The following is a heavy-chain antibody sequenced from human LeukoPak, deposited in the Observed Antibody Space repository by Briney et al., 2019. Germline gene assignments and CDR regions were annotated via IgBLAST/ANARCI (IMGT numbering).Heavy chain of an antibody. CDR2: IYYSGST. V-gene: IGHV4-59*12. J-gene: IGHJ4*02. D-gene: IGHD6-19*01. CDR1: GGSISSYY. Sequence: SETLSLTCTVSGGSISSYYWSWLRQPPGKGLEWIGYIYYSGSTNYNPSLKSRVTISVDTSKNQFSLKLSSVTAADSAVYYCARDQGGWNYFDYWGQGTLVTVSS. CDR3: ARDQGGWNYFDY.